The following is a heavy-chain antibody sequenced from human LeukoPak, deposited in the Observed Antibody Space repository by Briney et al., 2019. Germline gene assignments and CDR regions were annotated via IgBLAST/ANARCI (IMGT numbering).Heavy chain of an antibody. CDR2: IKQDGSEK. J-gene: IGHJ4*02. Sequence: GGSPRLSCAASGFTFSSYWMSWVRQAPGKGLEWVANIKQDGSEKYYVDSVKGRFTISRDNAKNSLYLQMNSLRAEDTAVYYCARDRPIAAAGHVYWGQGTLVTVSS. CDR3: ARDRPIAAAGHVY. CDR1: GFTFSSYW. V-gene: IGHV3-7*01. D-gene: IGHD6-13*01.